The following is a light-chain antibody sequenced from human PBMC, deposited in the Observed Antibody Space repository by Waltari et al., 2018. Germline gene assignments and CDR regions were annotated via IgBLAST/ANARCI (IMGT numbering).Light chain of an antibody. CDR3: QQSYSSLYS. CDR1: QSINNY. J-gene: IGKJ2*03. V-gene: IGKV1-39*01. CDR2: AAS. Sequence: DIQMTQSPSSLSASVGARVTISCRASQSINNYLNWYQQKPGKAPKLLISAASSLQSGVPSRFSGGGSGTSFTLTISSLQPEDFAIYYWQQSYSSLYSFGQGTKLEIK.